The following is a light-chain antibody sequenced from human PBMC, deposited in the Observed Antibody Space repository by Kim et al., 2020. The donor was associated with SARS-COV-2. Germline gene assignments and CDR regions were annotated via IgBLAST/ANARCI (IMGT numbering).Light chain of an antibody. V-gene: IGKV3-15*01. Sequence: EIVMTQSPATLSVSPGDSATLSCRASQTVSSSFAWYQQKPGQAPRLLIYEASTRATGIPARFTGSGSGTEFALTISSLQSDDSAVYYCQQYNNWPWTFGQGTRVEIK. CDR2: EAS. CDR1: QTVSSS. J-gene: IGKJ1*01. CDR3: QQYNNWPWT.